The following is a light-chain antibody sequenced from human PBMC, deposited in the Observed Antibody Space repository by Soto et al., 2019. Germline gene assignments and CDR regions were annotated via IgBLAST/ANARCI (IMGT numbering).Light chain of an antibody. V-gene: IGKV3-20*01. CDR1: QSVGSY. CDR2: DAS. Sequence: EIVMTHSPDTLSVSPGERATLSFSSSQSVGSYLALYQQRPGQAPRLLISDASNRATGIPARFSGSGSGTDFTLTISRLEPEDFAVYHCQQYGSSPWTFGQGTKVDIK. CDR3: QQYGSSPWT. J-gene: IGKJ1*01.